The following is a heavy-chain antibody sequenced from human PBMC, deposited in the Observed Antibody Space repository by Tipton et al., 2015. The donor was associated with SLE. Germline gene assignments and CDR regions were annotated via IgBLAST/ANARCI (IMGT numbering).Heavy chain of an antibody. CDR1: GGSFSGFY. CDR2: IDHSGST. V-gene: IGHV4-34*01. J-gene: IGHJ4*02. Sequence: TLSLTCAVYGGSFSGFYWNWIRQPLGKGLEWIGEIDHSGSTNYNPSLKSRVTISIDTSKNQFSLKLSSVTPEDTAVYYCARGAGIAAADNYFDYWGQGTLVTVSS. D-gene: IGHD6-13*01. CDR3: ARGAGIAAADNYFDY.